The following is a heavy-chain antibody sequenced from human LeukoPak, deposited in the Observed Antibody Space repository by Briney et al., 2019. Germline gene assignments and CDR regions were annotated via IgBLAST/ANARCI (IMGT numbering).Heavy chain of an antibody. J-gene: IGHJ4*02. CDR3: ASGFLIVGATTQVFDY. CDR2: IYSGGST. CDR1: GFTFSSYG. V-gene: IGHV3-66*01. D-gene: IGHD1-26*01. Sequence: PGRSLRLSCAASGFTFSSYGMHWVRQAPGKGLEWVSVIYSGGSTYYADSVRGRFTISRDNSKNTLYLQMNSLRAEDTAVYYCASGFLIVGATTQVFDYWGQGTLVTVSS.